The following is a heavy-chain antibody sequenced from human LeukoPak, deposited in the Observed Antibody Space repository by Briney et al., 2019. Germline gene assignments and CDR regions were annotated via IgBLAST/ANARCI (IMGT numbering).Heavy chain of an antibody. V-gene: IGHV4-38-2*02. J-gene: IGHJ3*02. CDR2: IYHSGST. Sequence: SETLSLTCTVSGYSISSGYYWGWIRQPPGKGLEWIGSIYHSGSTYYNPSLKSRVTISVDTSKNQLSLKLSSVTAADTAVYYCTRERVGELLYAFDIWGQGTMVTVSS. CDR1: GYSISSGYY. CDR3: TRERVGELLYAFDI. D-gene: IGHD1-26*01.